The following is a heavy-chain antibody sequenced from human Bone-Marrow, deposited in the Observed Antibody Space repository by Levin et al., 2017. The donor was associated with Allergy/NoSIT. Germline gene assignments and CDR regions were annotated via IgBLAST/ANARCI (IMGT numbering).Heavy chain of an antibody. D-gene: IGHD6-19*01. Sequence: QAGGSLRLSCAASGFAFDDYAMHWVRQAPGKGLEWVSGVSWNSGNIGYADSVKGRFTISRDNAKNSLYLQMNSLRAEDTALYYCAKDVSSGYFSFDSWGQGTLVTVSS. V-gene: IGHV3-9*01. CDR1: GFAFDDYA. CDR3: AKDVSSGYFSFDS. CDR2: VSWNSGNI. J-gene: IGHJ4*02.